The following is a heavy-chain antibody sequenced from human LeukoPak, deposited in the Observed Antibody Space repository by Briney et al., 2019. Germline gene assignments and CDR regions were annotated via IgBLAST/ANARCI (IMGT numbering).Heavy chain of an antibody. CDR2: VYATGTT. Sequence: SETLSLTCTVSSGSLTGYYWSWIRQPPGKGLEWIAYVYATGTTNYNPSLKTRATISMDTSKNQFSLKLSSVTAADTAVYYCARASWYPYYFDYWGQGTLVTVSS. CDR1: SGSLTGYY. V-gene: IGHV4-59*01. CDR3: ARASWYPYYFDY. D-gene: IGHD6-13*01. J-gene: IGHJ4*02.